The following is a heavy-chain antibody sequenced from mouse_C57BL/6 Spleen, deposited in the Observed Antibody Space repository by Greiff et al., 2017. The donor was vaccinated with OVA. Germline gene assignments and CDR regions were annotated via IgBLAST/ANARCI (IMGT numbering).Heavy chain of an antibody. J-gene: IGHJ3*01. CDR3: ASEDYGSSFAY. D-gene: IGHD1-1*01. V-gene: IGHV2-6*01. Sequence: VQGVESGPGLVAPSQSLSITCTVSGFSLTSYGVDWVRQSPGKGLEWLGVIWGVGSTNYNSALKSRLSISKDNSKSQVFLKMNSLQTDDTAMYYCASEDYGSSFAYWGQGTLVTVSA. CDR1: GFSLTSYG. CDR2: IWGVGST.